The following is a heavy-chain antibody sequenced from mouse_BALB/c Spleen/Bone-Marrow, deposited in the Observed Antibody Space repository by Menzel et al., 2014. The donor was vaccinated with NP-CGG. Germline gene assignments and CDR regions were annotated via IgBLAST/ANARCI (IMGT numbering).Heavy chain of an antibody. CDR1: GFNIKDTY. CDR3: ASYRYGWYFDV. Sequence: VQLQQSGAELVKPGASVKLSCTASGFNIKDTYMHWVKQRPEQGLEWIGRIDPANGNTKYDPKFQGKATITADTSSNTAYPQLSSLTSEDTAVYYCASYRYGWYFDVWGAGTTVNVSS. J-gene: IGHJ1*01. CDR2: IDPANGNT. D-gene: IGHD2-14*01. V-gene: IGHV14-3*02.